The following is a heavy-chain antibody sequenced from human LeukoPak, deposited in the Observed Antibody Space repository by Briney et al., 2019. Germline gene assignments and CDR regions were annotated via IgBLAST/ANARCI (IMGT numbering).Heavy chain of an antibody. D-gene: IGHD6-19*01. Sequence: PGGSLRLSCAASGFTFSSYGMHWVRQAPGKGLEWVAVISYDGSNKYYADSVKGRFTISRDNSKNTLYLQMNSLRAEDTAVYYCAKDRASIAVAGYYYYYGMDVWGQGTTVTVSS. CDR2: ISYDGSNK. J-gene: IGHJ6*02. CDR1: GFTFSSYG. V-gene: IGHV3-30*18. CDR3: AKDRASIAVAGYYYYYGMDV.